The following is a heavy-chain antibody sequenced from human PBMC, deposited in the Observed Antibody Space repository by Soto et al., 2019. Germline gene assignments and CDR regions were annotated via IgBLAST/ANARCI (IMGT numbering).Heavy chain of an antibody. CDR3: NYGYDY. D-gene: IGHD4-17*01. Sequence: QVQLVQSGAEVKKPGSSVKVSCKASGGTFSSYTISWVRQAPGQGLEWMGRIITILGIANYAQKFQGRVMITADKSTSTAYMELISLRSEDTDEYYCNYGYDYWGQGTLGTVSS. CDR1: GGTFSSYT. V-gene: IGHV1-69*02. CDR2: IITILGIA. J-gene: IGHJ4*02.